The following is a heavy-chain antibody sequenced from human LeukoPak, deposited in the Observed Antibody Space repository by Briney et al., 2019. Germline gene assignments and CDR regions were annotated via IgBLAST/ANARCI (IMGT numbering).Heavy chain of an antibody. D-gene: IGHD4-17*01. Sequence: PGGSLRLSCAASGFTFSSYEMNWVRQAPGKGLEWVSYISSSGSTIYYADSVKGRFTISRDNAKNSLYLQMNSLRAEDTAVYYCARVANAVNDIWGQGTMVAVSS. CDR3: ARVANAVNDI. CDR2: ISSSGSTI. V-gene: IGHV3-48*03. CDR1: GFTFSSYE. J-gene: IGHJ3*02.